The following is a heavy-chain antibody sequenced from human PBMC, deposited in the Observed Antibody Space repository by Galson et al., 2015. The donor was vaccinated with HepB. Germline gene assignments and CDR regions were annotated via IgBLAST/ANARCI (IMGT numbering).Heavy chain of an antibody. J-gene: IGHJ6*02. CDR3: AREYQDIVVVPAASANYYYYGMDV. V-gene: IGHV1-46*01. CDR1: GYTFTSYY. D-gene: IGHD2-2*01. Sequence: SVKVSCKASGYTFTSYYMHWVRQAPGQGLEWMGIINPSGGSTSYAQKFQGRVTMTRDTSTSTVYMELSSLRSEDTAVYYCAREYQDIVVVPAASANYYYYGMDVWGQGTTVTVSS. CDR2: INPSGGST.